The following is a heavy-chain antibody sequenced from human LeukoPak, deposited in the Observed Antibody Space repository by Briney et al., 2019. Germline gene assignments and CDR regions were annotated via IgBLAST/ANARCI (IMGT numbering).Heavy chain of an antibody. Sequence: ASVKVSCKASGYTFTSDDINWVRQATGQGLEWMGWMNPNSGNTGYAHKFQGRVTMTRNTSISTAYMEMSSLRSEDTAVYYSARGSSYYYYYYMDVWGKGTTVTVSS. CDR2: MNPNSGNT. V-gene: IGHV1-8*01. CDR3: ARGSSYYYYYYMDV. J-gene: IGHJ6*03. CDR1: GYTFTSDD. D-gene: IGHD2-2*01.